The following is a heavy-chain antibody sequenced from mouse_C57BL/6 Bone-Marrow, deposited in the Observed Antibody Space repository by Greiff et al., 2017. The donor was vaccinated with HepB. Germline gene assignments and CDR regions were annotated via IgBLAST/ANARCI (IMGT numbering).Heavy chain of an antibody. J-gene: IGHJ3*01. D-gene: IGHD4-1*01. CDR2: IDPETGGT. CDR3: QSVTGTFAY. V-gene: IGHV1-15*01. Sequence: LVESGAELVRPGASVTLSCKASGYTFTDYEMHWVKQTPVHGLEWIGAIDPETGGTAYNQKFKGKAILTADKSSSTAYMELRSLTSEDSAVYYCQSVTGTFAYWGQGTLVTVSA. CDR1: GYTFTDYE.